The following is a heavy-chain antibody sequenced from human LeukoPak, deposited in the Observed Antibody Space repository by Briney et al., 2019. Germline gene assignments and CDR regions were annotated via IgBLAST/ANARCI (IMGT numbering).Heavy chain of an antibody. Sequence: SETLSLTCTVSGGSISSSSYYWDWIRQPPGKGLEWIGSIYYSGSTYYNPSLKSRVTISVDTSKNQFSLKLSSVTAADTAVYYCARIPYSGSYGYFDYWGQGTLVTVSS. J-gene: IGHJ4*02. CDR1: GGSISSSSYY. CDR2: IYYSGST. D-gene: IGHD1-26*01. V-gene: IGHV4-39*01. CDR3: ARIPYSGSYGYFDY.